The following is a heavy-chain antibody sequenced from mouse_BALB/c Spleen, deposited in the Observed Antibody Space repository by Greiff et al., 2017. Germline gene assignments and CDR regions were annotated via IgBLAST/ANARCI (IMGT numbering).Heavy chain of an antibody. CDR3: ARDDVYAWFAY. CDR2: IWAGGST. J-gene: IGHJ3*01. D-gene: IGHD1-1*01. CDR1: GFSLTSYG. V-gene: IGHV2-9*02. Sequence: QVQLKESGPGLVAPSQSLSITCTVSGFSLTSYGVHWVRQPPGKGLEWLGVIWAGGSTNYNSALMSRLSISKDNSKSQVFLKMNSLQTDDTAMYYCARDDVYAWFAYWGQGTLVTVSA.